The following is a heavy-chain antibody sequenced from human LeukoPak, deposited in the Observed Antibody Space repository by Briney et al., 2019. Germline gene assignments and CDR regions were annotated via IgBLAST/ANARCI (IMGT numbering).Heavy chain of an antibody. V-gene: IGHV3-23*01. CDR1: GLTFSSYA. J-gene: IGHJ3*02. Sequence: PGWSLRLSCAASGLTFSSYAMNWVRQAPWRGLEWVSTISGSGGSTYYADSVKGRFTISRDNSKNTLFLQMNSLRVEDTAVYYCAKVVDSSSWLFYNAFDIWGQGTMVSVSS. D-gene: IGHD6-13*01. CDR2: ISGSGGST. CDR3: AKVVDSSSWLFYNAFDI.